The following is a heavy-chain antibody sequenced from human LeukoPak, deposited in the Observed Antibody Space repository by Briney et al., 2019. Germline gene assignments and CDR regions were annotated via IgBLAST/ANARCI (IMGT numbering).Heavy chain of an antibody. CDR3: AKDGSDSSGQNV. J-gene: IGHJ6*02. CDR1: GFTFSSYS. CDR2: ISGSGGST. Sequence: PGGSLRLSCAASGFTFSSYSMSWVRQAPGKGLEWVSAISGSGGSTYYADSVKGRLTISRDNSKNTPYLQMSRLRAEDTAVYSCAKDGSDSSGQNVWGQGTPVTVSS. D-gene: IGHD3-22*01. V-gene: IGHV3-23*01.